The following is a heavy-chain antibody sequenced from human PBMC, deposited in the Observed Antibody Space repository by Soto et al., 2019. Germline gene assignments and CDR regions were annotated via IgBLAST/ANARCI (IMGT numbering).Heavy chain of an antibody. J-gene: IGHJ2*01. CDR3: SSERRHTKSRSGLGIPAEPSSDL. D-gene: IGHD2-15*01. Sequence: KGLEWVEVIWYDGSNKYYADSVKGRFTNSRDNSKNTLYLQMNSLRAEDTAVFFFSSERRHTKSRSGLGIPAEPSSDL. CDR2: IWYDGSNK. V-gene: IGHV3-33*01.